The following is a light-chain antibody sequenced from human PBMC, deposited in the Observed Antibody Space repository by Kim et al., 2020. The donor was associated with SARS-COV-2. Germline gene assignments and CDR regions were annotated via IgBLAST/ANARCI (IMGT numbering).Light chain of an antibody. CDR2: LNSDGSH. Sequence: ASVKLTCTLSSGHSSYAIAWHQQQPEKGPRYLMKLNSDGSHSKGDGIPDRFSGSSSGAGRYLTISSLQSEDEADYYCQTWGTGIPVFGGGTQLTVL. V-gene: IGLV4-69*01. CDR1: SGHSSYA. J-gene: IGLJ3*02. CDR3: QTWGTGIPV.